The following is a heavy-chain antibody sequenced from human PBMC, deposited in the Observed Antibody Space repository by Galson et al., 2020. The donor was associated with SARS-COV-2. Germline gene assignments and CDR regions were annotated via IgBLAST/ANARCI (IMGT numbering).Heavy chain of an antibody. J-gene: IGHJ4*02. D-gene: IGHD3-22*01. CDR1: GGSISSGSYY. CDR2: IYTSGST. V-gene: IGHV4-61*02. CDR3: AREETYYYDSSGYFDY. Sequence: SETLSLTCTVSGGSISSGSYYWSWIRQPAGKGLEWIGRIYTSGSTNYNPSLKSRVTISVDTSKNQFSLKLSSVTAADTAVYYCAREETYYYDSSGYFDYWGQGTLVTVSS.